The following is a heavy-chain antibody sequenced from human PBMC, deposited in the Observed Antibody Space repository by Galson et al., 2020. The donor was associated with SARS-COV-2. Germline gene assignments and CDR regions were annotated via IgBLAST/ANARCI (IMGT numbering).Heavy chain of an antibody. V-gene: IGHV3-48*01. CDR2: ISSSSSTI. D-gene: IGHD2-15*01. CDR1: GFTFSSYS. Sequence: GESLKISCAASGFTFSSYSMNWVRQAPGKWLEWVSYISSSSSTIYYADSVKGRFTISRDNAKNSLYLQMNSLRAEDTAVYYCAREGGYCSGGSCQGAYWGQGTLVTVSS. CDR3: AREGGYCSGGSCQGAY. J-gene: IGHJ4*02.